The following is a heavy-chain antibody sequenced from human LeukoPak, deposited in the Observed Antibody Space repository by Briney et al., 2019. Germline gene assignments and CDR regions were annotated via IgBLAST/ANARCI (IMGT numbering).Heavy chain of an antibody. V-gene: IGHV4-39*01. CDR2: IYYSGST. CDR1: GGSISSSSYY. CDR3: TGYSSSWYGAEPSFDY. J-gene: IGHJ4*02. Sequence: SETLSLTCTVSGGSISSSSYYWAWIRQPPGKGVEWIGSIYYSGSTHYNPSLKSRVTISVDTSKNQFSLKLSSVTAADTAVYYCTGYSSSWYGAEPSFDYWGQGTLVTVSS. D-gene: IGHD6-13*01.